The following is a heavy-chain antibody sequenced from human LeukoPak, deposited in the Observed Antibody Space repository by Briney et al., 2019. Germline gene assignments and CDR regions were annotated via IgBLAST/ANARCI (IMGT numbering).Heavy chain of an antibody. V-gene: IGHV1-18*01. CDR3: AREDFYDTSGYYKPKLDY. CDR1: GYIFTSYG. D-gene: IGHD3-22*01. CDR2: ISAHNGNT. Sequence: ASVKVSCKASGYIFTSYGISWVRQAPGQGLEWMGWISAHNGNTDYAQKLQGRVTMTTDTSTGTAYMELRSLRSDDTAVYYCAREDFYDTSGYYKPKLDYWGQGTLVTVSS. J-gene: IGHJ4*02.